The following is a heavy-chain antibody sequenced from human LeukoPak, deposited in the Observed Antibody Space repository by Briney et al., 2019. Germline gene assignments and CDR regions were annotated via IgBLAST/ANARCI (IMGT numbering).Heavy chain of an antibody. CDR1: GFTFSSYA. J-gene: IGHJ6*03. V-gene: IGHV3-30*04. CDR3: PRDPYSGNYGDHYYYFMDV. D-gene: IGHD1-26*01. CDR2: ISYDGSNK. Sequence: PGGSLRLSCAASGFTFSSYAMHWVHQAPGKGLEWVAVISYDGSNKYYADSVKGRFTTSRDNSKNTLYLQMNSLRAEDTAVYYFPRDPYSGNYGDHYYYFMDVWGKGTTVTISS.